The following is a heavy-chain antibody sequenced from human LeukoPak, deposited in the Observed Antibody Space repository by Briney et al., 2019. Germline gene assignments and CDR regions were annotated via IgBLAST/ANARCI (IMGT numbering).Heavy chain of an antibody. Sequence: GGSLRLSCAASGFTFSSYGMHWVRQAPGKGLEWVAVISYDGSNKYYADSVKGRFTISRDNSKNTLYLQMSSLRAEDTAVYYCAKDLSGHWGQGTLVTVSS. J-gene: IGHJ4*02. CDR2: ISYDGSNK. D-gene: IGHD3-10*01. CDR3: AKDLSGH. CDR1: GFTFSSYG. V-gene: IGHV3-30*18.